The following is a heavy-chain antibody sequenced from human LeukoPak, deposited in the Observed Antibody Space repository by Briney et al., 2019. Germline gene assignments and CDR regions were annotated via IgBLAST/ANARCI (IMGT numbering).Heavy chain of an antibody. CDR1: GFTFTNYA. V-gene: IGHV3-23*01. J-gene: IGHJ4*02. Sequence: GGSLRLSCAASGFTFTNYAMTWVRQAPEKGLEWVSSISDTYATTYYTDSVKGRCTISRDNSKNTVYLQLNNLRADDTAVYFCARHDSFIPFWGQGTLVTVSS. CDR3: ARHDSFIPF. CDR2: ISDTYATT. D-gene: IGHD2-21*01.